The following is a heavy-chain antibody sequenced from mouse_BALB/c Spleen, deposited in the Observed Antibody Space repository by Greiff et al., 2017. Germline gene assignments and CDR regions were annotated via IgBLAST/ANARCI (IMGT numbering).Heavy chain of an antibody. CDR3: ARGDSRGWFAY. CDR2: ISSGGST. CDR1: GFTFSSYA. J-gene: IGHJ3*01. Sequence: VESGGGLVKPGGSLKLSCAASGFTFSSYAMSWVRQTPEKRLEWVASISSGGSTYYPDSVKGRFTISRDNARNILYLQMSSLRSEDTAMYYCARGDSRGWFAYWGQGTLVTVSA. V-gene: IGHV5-6-5*01.